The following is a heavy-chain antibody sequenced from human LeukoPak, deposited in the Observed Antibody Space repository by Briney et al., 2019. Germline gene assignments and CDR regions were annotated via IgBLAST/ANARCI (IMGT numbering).Heavy chain of an antibody. D-gene: IGHD2-2*01. CDR1: GYTFTSYG. V-gene: IGHV1-18*01. J-gene: IGHJ3*02. CDR2: ISAYNGNT. Sequence: ASVKDSCKASGYTFTSYGISWVRQAPGQGLEWMGWISAYNGNTNYAQKLQGRVTMTTDTSTSTAYMELRSLRSDDTAVYYCARVKGLVVVPAALWVLDAFDIWGQGTMVTVSS. CDR3: ARVKGLVVVPAALWVLDAFDI.